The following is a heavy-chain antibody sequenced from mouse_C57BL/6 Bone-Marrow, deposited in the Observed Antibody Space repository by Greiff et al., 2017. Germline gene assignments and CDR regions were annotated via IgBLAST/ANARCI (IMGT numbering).Heavy chain of an antibody. Sequence: QVQLKQSGPELVKPGASVKISCKASGYTFTDYYINWVKQRPGQGLEWIGWIFPGSGSTYYNEKFKGKATLTVDKSSSTAYMLLSSLTSEDSAVYFCARYYDYDVGWFAYWGQGTLVTVSA. CDR2: IFPGSGST. D-gene: IGHD2-4*01. CDR1: GYTFTDYY. CDR3: ARYYDYDVGWFAY. V-gene: IGHV1-75*01. J-gene: IGHJ3*01.